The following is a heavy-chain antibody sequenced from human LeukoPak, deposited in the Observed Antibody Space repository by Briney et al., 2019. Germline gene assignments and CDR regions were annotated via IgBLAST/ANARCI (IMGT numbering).Heavy chain of an antibody. D-gene: IGHD2-2*01. CDR2: ISGYNDKI. CDR3: ARRFCSSVSCYDDDAFDV. CDR1: GHTFVSYG. Sequence: ASVKVSCKASGHTFVSYGISWVRQAPGQGLEWMGWISGYNDKINYAQKFQGRVTMTTDTSTSTAYSELRSLTSEDTAVYYCARRFCSSVSCYDDDAFDVWGQGTLVTVSS. J-gene: IGHJ3*01. V-gene: IGHV1-18*01.